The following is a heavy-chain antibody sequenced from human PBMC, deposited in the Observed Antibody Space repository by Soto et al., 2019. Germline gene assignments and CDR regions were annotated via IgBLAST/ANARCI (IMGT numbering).Heavy chain of an antibody. CDR1: GGSISSGDYY. J-gene: IGHJ5*02. V-gene: IGHV4-30-4*01. Sequence: QVQLQESGPGLVKPSQTLSLTCTVSGGSISSGDYYWSWIRQPPGKGLEWIGYIYYSGSTYYNPSPKRRVXXSXDXXTTQFSLKLSSVTAADTAVYYCARAIDWNDIWFDPWGQGTLVPVSS. CDR2: IYYSGST. CDR3: ARAIDWNDIWFDP. D-gene: IGHD1-1*01.